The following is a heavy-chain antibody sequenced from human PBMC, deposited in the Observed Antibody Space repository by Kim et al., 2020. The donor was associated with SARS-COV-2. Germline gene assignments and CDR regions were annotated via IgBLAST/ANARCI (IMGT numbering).Heavy chain of an antibody. CDR3: ANPSGLNY. V-gene: IGHV3-23*01. D-gene: IGHD3-22*01. Sequence: GGSLRLSCAASGFTFSIYAMSWVRQAPGKGLECVSAINNDGGITHYADSVKGRFTISRDNSKNTLYLQMNSLRVEDTAVYYCANPSGLNYWGQGTLVTVS. CDR1: GFTFSIYA. CDR2: INNDGGIT. J-gene: IGHJ4*02.